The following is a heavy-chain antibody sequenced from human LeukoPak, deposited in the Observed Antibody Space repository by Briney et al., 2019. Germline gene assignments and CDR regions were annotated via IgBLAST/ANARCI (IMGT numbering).Heavy chain of an antibody. D-gene: IGHD4-17*01. CDR3: ARDTRYSHDYGVHDAFDI. V-gene: IGHV3-7*03. J-gene: IGHJ3*02. CDR1: GFTFSSYA. Sequence: GGSLRLSCAASGFTFSSYAMSWVRQAPGKGLEWVANIKQDGSGKYYVDSVKGRFTISRDNAKNSLYLQMNSLRAEDTAVYYCARDTRYSHDYGVHDAFDIWGQGTMVTVSS. CDR2: IKQDGSGK.